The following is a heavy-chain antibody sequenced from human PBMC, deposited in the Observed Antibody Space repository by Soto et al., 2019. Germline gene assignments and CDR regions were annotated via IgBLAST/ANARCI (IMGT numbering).Heavy chain of an antibody. V-gene: IGHV1-69*13. CDR1: GGTFSSYA. Sequence: ASVKVSCKASGGTFSSYAISWVRQAPGQGLEWMGGIIPIFGTANYAQKFQGRVTITADESTSTAYMELSSLRSEDTAVYYCAREPSAPTYYFDYWGQGTLVTVSS. CDR3: AREPSAPTYYFDY. CDR2: IIPIFGTA. D-gene: IGHD6-6*01. J-gene: IGHJ4*02.